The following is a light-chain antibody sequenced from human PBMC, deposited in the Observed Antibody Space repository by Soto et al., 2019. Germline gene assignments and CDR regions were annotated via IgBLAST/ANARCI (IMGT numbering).Light chain of an antibody. V-gene: IGLV2-14*01. CDR1: SSDVGGYNY. Sequence: QAVLTQLASVSGSPGQSITISCTGTSSDVGGYNYVSWYQQHPGKAPKLMIYDVRNRPSGVSNRFSGSKSVNTASLTISGLQAEDEADYYCSSYTTISTYVFGTGTKLTVL. J-gene: IGLJ1*01. CDR2: DVR. CDR3: SSYTTISTYV.